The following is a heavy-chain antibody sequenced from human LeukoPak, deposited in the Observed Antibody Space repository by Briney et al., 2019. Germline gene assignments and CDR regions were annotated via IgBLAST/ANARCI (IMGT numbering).Heavy chain of an antibody. J-gene: IGHJ4*02. D-gene: IGHD3-9*01. Sequence: SVKVSCKGSGGTFSSYAISWVRQAPGQGLEWMGGIIPIFGTANYAQKFQGRVTITADESTSTAYMELSSLRSEDTAVYYCASKGISYYDILTGHYFDYWGQGTLVTVSS. V-gene: IGHV1-69*13. CDR2: IIPIFGTA. CDR3: ASKGISYYDILTGHYFDY. CDR1: GGTFSSYA.